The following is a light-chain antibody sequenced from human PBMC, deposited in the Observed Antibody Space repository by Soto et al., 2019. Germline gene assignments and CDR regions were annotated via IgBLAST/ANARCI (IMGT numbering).Light chain of an antibody. CDR3: HQYGISPPRT. CDR2: GTS. V-gene: IGKV3-20*01. CDR1: QSVSSSY. J-gene: IGKJ1*01. Sequence: DIELTQSPGTVSLSPXERATLSCRASQSVSSSYLAWYQQKPGQAPRLLIYGTSSRATGIPDRFSGSGSGTDFTLTITRLEPEDFAVYYCHQYGISPPRTFGQGTKVDIK.